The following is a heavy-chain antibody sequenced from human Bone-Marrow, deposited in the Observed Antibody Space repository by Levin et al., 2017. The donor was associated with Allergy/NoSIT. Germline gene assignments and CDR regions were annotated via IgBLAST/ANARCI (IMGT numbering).Heavy chain of an antibody. CDR3: ARRKNWGSRGDDYFYSMDL. V-gene: IGHV3-11*01. D-gene: IGHD5-12*01. CDR2: ISTTHNNI. Sequence: PGGSLRLSCSASGFRFNDYYMTWFRQAPGDGLEWLSYISTTHNNIFYADSVKGRFTISRDNAKNLVYLQMNSLRSEDTAVDYCARRKNWGSRGDDYFYSMDLWGQGTTVIVSS. J-gene: IGHJ6*02. CDR1: GFRFNDYY.